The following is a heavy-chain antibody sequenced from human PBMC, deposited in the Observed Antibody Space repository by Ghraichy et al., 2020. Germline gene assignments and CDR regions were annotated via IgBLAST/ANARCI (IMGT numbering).Heavy chain of an antibody. V-gene: IGHV4-39*01. D-gene: IGHD1-14*01. CDR3: ARSESNVRYGDTNFDY. Sequence: SQTLSLTCTVSGGSITDNTYYWGWIRQPPGKGLEWIGSSHYSGRAYYNPSLRSRLTISVDTSKNQFSLRVTSVTAADTAVYFCARSESNVRYGDTNFDYWGRGTLVTVSS. CDR2: SHYSGRA. J-gene: IGHJ4*02. CDR1: GGSITDNTYY.